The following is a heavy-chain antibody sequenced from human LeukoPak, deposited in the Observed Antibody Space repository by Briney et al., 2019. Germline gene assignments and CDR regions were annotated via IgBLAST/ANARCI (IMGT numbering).Heavy chain of an antibody. J-gene: IGHJ4*02. CDR3: ARGRGDYLGGSFY. D-gene: IGHD4-17*01. CDR1: GYTFTGYY. CDR2: INPNSGGT. V-gene: IGHV1-2*02. Sequence: ASVKVSCKASGYTFTGYYMHWLRQAPGQGLEWMGWINPNSGGTNYAQKFQGRVTMTRETSISTAYMELSRLRSDDTAVYYCARGRGDYLGGSFYWGQGTLVTVSS.